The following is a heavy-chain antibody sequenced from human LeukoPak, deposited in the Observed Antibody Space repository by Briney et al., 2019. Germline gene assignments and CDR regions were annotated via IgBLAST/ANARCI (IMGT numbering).Heavy chain of an antibody. CDR1: GFTFSSYW. Sequence: GGSLRLSCATSGFTFSSYWMHWVRQAPGKGLVWVSRINSDGSSTSYADSVKGRFTISRDNAKNTLYLQMNGLRAEDTAVYYCASGGILTGYQSFDYWGQGTLVTVSS. CDR3: ASGGILTGYQSFDY. J-gene: IGHJ4*02. D-gene: IGHD3-9*01. CDR2: INSDGSST. V-gene: IGHV3-74*01.